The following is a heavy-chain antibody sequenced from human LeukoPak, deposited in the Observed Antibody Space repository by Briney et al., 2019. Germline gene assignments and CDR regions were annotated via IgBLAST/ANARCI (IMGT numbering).Heavy chain of an antibody. CDR2: ISRSGSNI. V-gene: IGHV3-48*03. D-gene: IGHD3-22*01. CDR3: AREIKSFGYYDSSGYYRGSAFDI. CDR1: GFTFSSYE. Sequence: GGSLRLSCAASGFTFSSYEMNWVRQAPGKGLEWVAYISRSGSNIYYAGSVKGRFTISRDNAKSSLYLQMNSLRAEDTAVYYCAREIKSFGYYDSSGYYRGSAFDIWGQGTMVTVSS. J-gene: IGHJ3*02.